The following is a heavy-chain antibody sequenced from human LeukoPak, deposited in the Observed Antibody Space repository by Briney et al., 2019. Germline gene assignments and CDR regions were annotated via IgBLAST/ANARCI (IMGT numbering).Heavy chain of an antibody. J-gene: IGHJ4*02. CDR3: ARDLGYCSGGSCYPGYFDY. CDR1: GFTFSNYA. D-gene: IGHD2-15*01. CDR2: ISSSSSYI. V-gene: IGHV3-21*01. Sequence: GGSLRLSCAASGFTFSNYAMTWVRQAPGKGLELVSSISSSSSYIYYADSVKGRFTISRDNAKNSLYLQMNSLRAEDTAVYYCARDLGYCSGGSCYPGYFDYWGQGTLVTVSS.